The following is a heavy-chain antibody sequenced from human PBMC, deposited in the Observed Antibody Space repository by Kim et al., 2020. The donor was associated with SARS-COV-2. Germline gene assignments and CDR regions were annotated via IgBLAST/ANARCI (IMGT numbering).Heavy chain of an antibody. CDR1: GFTFKNYS. Sequence: GGSLRLSCATSGFTFKNYSMNWVRQAPGKGLEWVSIISSSGSYIYYADSVKGRFTISRDNAKNSLYLQMNSLRAEDTAVYYCARKDSNGWYVYFDYWGQGTLVTVSS. J-gene: IGHJ4*02. CDR3: ARKDSNGWYVYFDY. D-gene: IGHD6-19*01. CDR2: ISSSGSYI. V-gene: IGHV3-21*01.